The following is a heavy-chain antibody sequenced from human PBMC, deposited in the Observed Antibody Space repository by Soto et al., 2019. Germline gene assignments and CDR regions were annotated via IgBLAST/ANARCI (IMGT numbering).Heavy chain of an antibody. CDR3: ARESHDILTGPPWVWYFDL. J-gene: IGHJ2*01. V-gene: IGHV4-34*01. CDR1: GGSVSGYY. D-gene: IGHD3-9*01. CDR2: INDRGSI. Sequence: QVQLQQWGAGPLRPLETLSLTCGVSGGSVSGYYWAWIRQSPGKGLEWIGEINDRGSINYNPSLKSRVSISVDTSKNQYSLKLRSVTAADTAVYYCARESHDILTGPPWVWYFDLWGRGTLVTVSS.